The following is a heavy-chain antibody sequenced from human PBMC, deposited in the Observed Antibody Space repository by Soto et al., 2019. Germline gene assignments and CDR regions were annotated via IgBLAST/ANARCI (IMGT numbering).Heavy chain of an antibody. CDR1: GFTFSSYS. Sequence: EVQLVESGGGLVKPGGSLRLSCAASGFTFSSYSRNWVRQAPGKGLEWVSSISSSSSYIYYADSVKGRFTISRDNAKNSLYLQMNSLRAEDTAVYYCARDLGISTSCYGWGQGTLVTVSS. CDR3: ARDLGISTSCYG. D-gene: IGHD2-2*01. CDR2: ISSSSSYI. J-gene: IGHJ4*02. V-gene: IGHV3-21*01.